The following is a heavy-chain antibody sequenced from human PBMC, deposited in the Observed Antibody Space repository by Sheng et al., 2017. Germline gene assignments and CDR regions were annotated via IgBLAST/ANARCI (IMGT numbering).Heavy chain of an antibody. D-gene: IGHD2-15*01. J-gene: IGHJ4*02. Sequence: QMQLQESGPGLVKPSQTLSLTCAVSGGSISSGGTYWSWIRQVPGKGLECIGYMSNSGSAYYNPSLKNRVTISLDTSKNQFSLKLSSVTAADTAVYYCARGSGGLFDYWGRGTLVTVSS. CDR1: GGSISSGGTY. CDR3: ARGSGGLFDY. V-gene: IGHV4-31*11. CDR2: MSNSGSA.